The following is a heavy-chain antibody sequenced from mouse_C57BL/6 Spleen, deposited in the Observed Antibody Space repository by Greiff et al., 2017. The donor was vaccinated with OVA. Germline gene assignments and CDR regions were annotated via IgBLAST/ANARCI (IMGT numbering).Heavy chain of an antibody. J-gene: IGHJ2*01. V-gene: IGHV1-82*01. D-gene: IGHD3-1*01. CDR3: ARSGVCYFDD. Sequence: QVQLKESGPELVKPGASVKISCKASGYAFSSSWMNWVKQRPGKGLEWIGRIYPGDGDTNYNGKFKGKATLTADKSSSTAYMQLSSLTSEDSAVYFCARSGVCYFDDWGKGTTLTVSS. CDR1: GYAFSSSW. CDR2: IYPGDGDT.